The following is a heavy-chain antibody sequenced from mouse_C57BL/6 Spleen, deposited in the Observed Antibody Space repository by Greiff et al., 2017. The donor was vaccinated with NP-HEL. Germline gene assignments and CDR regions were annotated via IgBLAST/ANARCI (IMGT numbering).Heavy chain of an antibody. CDR1: GYSFTSYY. V-gene: IGHV1-66*01. Sequence: VQLVESGPELVKPGASVKISCKASGYSFTSYYIHWVKQRPGQGLEWIGWIYPGSGNTKYNEKFKGKATLTADTSSSTAYMQLSSLTSEDSAVYYCARTEDYAMDYWGQGTSVTVSS. CDR3: ARTEDYAMDY. J-gene: IGHJ4*01. CDR2: IYPGSGNT.